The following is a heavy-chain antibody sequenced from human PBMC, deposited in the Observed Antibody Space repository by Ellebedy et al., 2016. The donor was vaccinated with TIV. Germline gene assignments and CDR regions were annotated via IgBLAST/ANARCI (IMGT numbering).Heavy chain of an antibody. D-gene: IGHD4-17*01. Sequence: PGGSLRLSCEASGFNFRSYWMSWVRQAPGKGLEWVANIYQDGSEQFYVDSVKGRFTISRDNAKNSVYLHMNSLRAEDTAVYYCARRGSYGDYSVQVNSWFDLWGQGTLVTVSS. CDR2: IYQDGSEQ. CDR3: ARRGSYGDYSVQVNSWFDL. CDR1: GFNFRSYW. V-gene: IGHV3-7*01. J-gene: IGHJ5*02.